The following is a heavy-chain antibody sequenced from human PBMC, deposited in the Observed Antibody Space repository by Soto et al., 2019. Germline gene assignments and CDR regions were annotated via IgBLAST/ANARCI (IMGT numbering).Heavy chain of an antibody. Sequence: GGSLRLSCAASGFTFSSYAMSWVRQAPGKGLEWVSAISGSGGSTYYADSVKGRFTISRDNSKNTLYLQMNSLGAEDTAVYYCAKGAEAYCSGGSCYLAYWGQGTLVTVSS. J-gene: IGHJ4*02. CDR2: ISGSGGST. D-gene: IGHD2-15*01. CDR1: GFTFSSYA. V-gene: IGHV3-23*01. CDR3: AKGAEAYCSGGSCYLAY.